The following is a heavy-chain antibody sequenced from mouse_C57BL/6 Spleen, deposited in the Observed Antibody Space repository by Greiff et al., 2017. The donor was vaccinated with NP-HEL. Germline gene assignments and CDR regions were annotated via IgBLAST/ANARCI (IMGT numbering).Heavy chain of an antibody. D-gene: IGHD1-1*01. CDR3: AREITTVVATEDY. V-gene: IGHV5-4*01. CDR2: ISDGGSYT. CDR1: GFTFSSYA. J-gene: IGHJ4*01. Sequence: DVMLVESGGGLVKPGGSLKLSCAASGFTFSSYAMSWVRQTPEKRLEWVATISDGGSYTYYPDNVKGRFTISRDNAKNNLYLQMSYLKSEDTAMYYWAREITTVVATEDYWGQGTSVTVSS.